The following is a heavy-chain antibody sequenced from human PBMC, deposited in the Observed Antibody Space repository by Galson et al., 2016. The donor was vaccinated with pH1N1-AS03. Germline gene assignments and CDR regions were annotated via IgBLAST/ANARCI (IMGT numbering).Heavy chain of an antibody. V-gene: IGHV3-7*01. CDR3: ARAVGGGAAF. CDR1: GFTFSSYW. D-gene: IGHD2-21*01. Sequence: SLRLSCAASGFTFSSYWMTWVRQAPGKGLEWVANIKQDGSVEYYVDSVKGRFTISRDNAKNSLYLQMNSLRDEDTAGYYCARAVGGGAAFWGQGTLVTVSA. J-gene: IGHJ4*02. CDR2: IKQDGSVE.